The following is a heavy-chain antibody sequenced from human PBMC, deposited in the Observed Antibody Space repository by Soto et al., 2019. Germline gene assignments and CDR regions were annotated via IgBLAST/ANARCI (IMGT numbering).Heavy chain of an antibody. CDR2: IYYSGST. J-gene: IGHJ4*02. CDR1: GGSISSSSYY. D-gene: IGHD4-4*01. CDR3: ARCTTVTTWGY. Sequence: QLQLQESGPGLVKPSETLSLTCTVSGGSISSSSYYWGWIRQPPGKGLEWIGSIYYSGSTYYNPSLKSRVTISVDTSKNQFSLKLSSVTAADTAVYYCARCTTVTTWGYWGQGTLVTVSS. V-gene: IGHV4-39*01.